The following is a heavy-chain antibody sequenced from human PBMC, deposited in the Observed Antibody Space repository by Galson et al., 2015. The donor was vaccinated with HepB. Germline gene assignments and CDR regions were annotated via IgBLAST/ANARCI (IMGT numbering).Heavy chain of an antibody. D-gene: IGHD3-22*01. CDR2: ISAYNGDT. Sequence: SVKVSCKASGYTFSTFGISWVRQAPGQGLEWMGWISAYNGDTHYAQKVQGRVTMTTDTSTSTAYMELRRLRSDDTAVYYRARDWGGYYYDSSGYSQDAFDIWGQGTMVTVSS. V-gene: IGHV1-18*01. J-gene: IGHJ3*02. CDR3: ARDWGGYYYDSSGYSQDAFDI. CDR1: GYTFSTFG.